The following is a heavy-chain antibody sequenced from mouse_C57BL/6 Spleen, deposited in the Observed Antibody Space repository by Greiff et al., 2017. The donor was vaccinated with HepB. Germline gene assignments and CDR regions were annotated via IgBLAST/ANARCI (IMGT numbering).Heavy chain of an antibody. V-gene: IGHV1-50*01. J-gene: IGHJ2*01. CDR2: VDPSDSYT. D-gene: IGHD1-1*01. Sequence: QVQLQQPGAELVKPGASVKLSCKASGYTFTSYWMQWVKQRPGQGLEWIGEVDPSDSYTNYNQKFKGKATLTVDTSSSTAYMQLSSLTSEDSAVYYCARGITTVSRRGYFDYWGQGTTLTVSS. CDR3: ARGITTVSRRGYFDY. CDR1: GYTFTSYW.